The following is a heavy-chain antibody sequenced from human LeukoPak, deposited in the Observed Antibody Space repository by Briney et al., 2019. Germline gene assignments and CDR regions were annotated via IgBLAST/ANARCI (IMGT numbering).Heavy chain of an antibody. CDR2: INPDKGGT. CDR1: GYTFTDYY. D-gene: IGHD2-2*01. J-gene: IGHJ5*02. CDR3: TREARVGNWFDP. V-gene: IGHV1-2*02. Sequence: ASAKVSCRASGYTFTDYYIHWVRQAPGQGLEWMGWINPDKGGTNYAQKFQGRVTMTRDTSIRTVYMDLSRLRSDDTAVFYCTREARVGNWFDPWGQGTQVTVSS.